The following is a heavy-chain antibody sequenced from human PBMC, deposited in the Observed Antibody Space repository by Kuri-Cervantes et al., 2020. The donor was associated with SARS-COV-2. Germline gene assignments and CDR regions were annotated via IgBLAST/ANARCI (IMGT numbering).Heavy chain of an antibody. CDR1: GFTFSSCS. Sequence: GESLKISCAASGFTFSSCSMNWVRQAPGKGLEWVSYISSSSSTIYYADSVKGRFTISRDNAKNSLYLQMNSLRDEDTAVYYCARDQTYYYDSSGYPGDYWGQGTLVTVSS. CDR2: ISSSSSTI. J-gene: IGHJ4*02. D-gene: IGHD3-22*01. V-gene: IGHV3-48*02. CDR3: ARDQTYYYDSSGYPGDY.